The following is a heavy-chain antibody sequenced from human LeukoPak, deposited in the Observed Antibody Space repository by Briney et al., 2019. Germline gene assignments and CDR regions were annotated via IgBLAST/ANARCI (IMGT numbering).Heavy chain of an antibody. CDR3: AKGLRSGNYYFFDS. J-gene: IGHJ4*02. CDR2: ITDSGVDT. D-gene: IGHD1-26*01. V-gene: IGHV3-23*01. CDR1: GFTFNNYA. Sequence: GSLRLSCAVSGFTFNNYAMTWVRQAPGKGLEWVSSITDSGVDTYYADSVKGRFSISRDNSKNTVFLQMNSLRAEDTAVYYCAKGLRSGNYYFFDSWGQGSLVTVSS.